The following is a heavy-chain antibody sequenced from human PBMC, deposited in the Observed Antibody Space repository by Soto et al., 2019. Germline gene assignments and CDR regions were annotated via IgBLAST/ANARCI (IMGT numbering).Heavy chain of an antibody. CDR3: VKQAHGLDGVAFDY. D-gene: IGHD2-15*01. Sequence: PGGSLRLSCAASGFSFSSYGMSWVRQAPGKGLEAISAVSTSGRSTYYADSVKDRFTISRVNSKNTLFLQMGSLRPEDTAIYYCVKQAHGLDGVAFDYWGQGTQVTVSS. CDR1: GFSFSSYG. J-gene: IGHJ4*02. CDR2: VSTSGRST. V-gene: IGHV3-64D*06.